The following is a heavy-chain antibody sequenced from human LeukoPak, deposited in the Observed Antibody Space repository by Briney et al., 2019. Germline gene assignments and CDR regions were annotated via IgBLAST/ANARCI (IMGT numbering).Heavy chain of an antibody. J-gene: IGHJ6*02. D-gene: IGHD2-21*02. CDR3: ARNLGGDDYYFYGMDV. CDR2: IYTTGGT. Sequence: SETLPLTCTVSGGSMSGYYWNWIRQPAGKGLEWIGRIYTTGGTNSNPSLKSRLIMSVDTSTNQFSLKMRFVTAADTAVYYCARNLGGDDYYFYGMDVWGQGTTVTVSS. V-gene: IGHV4-4*07. CDR1: GGSMSGYY.